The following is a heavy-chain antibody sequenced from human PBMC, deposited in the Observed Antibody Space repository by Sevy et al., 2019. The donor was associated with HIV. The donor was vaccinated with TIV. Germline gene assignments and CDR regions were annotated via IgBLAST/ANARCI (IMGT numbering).Heavy chain of an antibody. D-gene: IGHD3-22*01. CDR3: ARGHFYDSSGYSNGNWFDP. CDR1: GGSFSGYY. Sequence: SETLSLTCAVYGGSFSGYYWSWIRQPPGKGLEWIGEINHSGSTNYNPSLKSRVTISVDTSKNQFSLKLSSVTAADTAVYYCARGHFYDSSGYSNGNWFDPWGQGTLVTVSS. J-gene: IGHJ5*02. CDR2: INHSGST. V-gene: IGHV4-34*01.